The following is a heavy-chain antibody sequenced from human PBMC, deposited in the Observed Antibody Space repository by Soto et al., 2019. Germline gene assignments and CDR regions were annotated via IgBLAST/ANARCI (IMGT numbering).Heavy chain of an antibody. D-gene: IGHD2-15*01. Sequence: EVQLVESGGGLVQPGGSLKLSCAASGFTFSDSATHWVRQASGKGLEWVGRIRSKPNTDATAYAASVKGRFTISRDDSKNTAYLQMNSLKTEDTAVYYCTRHVDCSGGSCYSGYYYYMDVWGKGTTVTVSS. V-gene: IGHV3-73*01. CDR1: GFTFSDSA. CDR3: TRHVDCSGGSCYSGYYYYMDV. J-gene: IGHJ6*03. CDR2: IRSKPNTDAT.